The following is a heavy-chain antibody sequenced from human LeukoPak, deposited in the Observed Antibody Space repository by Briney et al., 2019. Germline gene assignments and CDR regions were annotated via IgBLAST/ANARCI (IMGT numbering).Heavy chain of an antibody. CDR2: INPHNGDT. Sequence: VSVKVSCKASGYTFIGYYLHWVRQAPGQGLEWMGWINPHNGDTNYAQKSQGRVTMTRDTSITTAYMELSRLKSDDTAVYYCATVRDIVVGGGPYYFDYWGQGTLVTVSS. V-gene: IGHV1-2*02. CDR1: GYTFIGYY. CDR3: ATVRDIVVGGGPYYFDY. D-gene: IGHD2-15*01. J-gene: IGHJ4*02.